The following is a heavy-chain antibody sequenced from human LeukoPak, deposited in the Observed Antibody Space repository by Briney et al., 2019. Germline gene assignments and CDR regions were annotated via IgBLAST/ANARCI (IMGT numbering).Heavy chain of an antibody. CDR2: IKEDGSEI. CDR3: ARGGYQLIDY. D-gene: IGHD2-2*01. J-gene: IGHJ4*02. Sequence: GGSLRLSCAASGFTFSTYWMSWVRQAPGKGLEWVANIKEDGSEIHHVDSVKGRFTISRDNAKNSLYLQMNRLRAEDTAVYYCARGGYQLIDYWGQGTLVTVSS. CDR1: GFTFSTYW. V-gene: IGHV3-7*01.